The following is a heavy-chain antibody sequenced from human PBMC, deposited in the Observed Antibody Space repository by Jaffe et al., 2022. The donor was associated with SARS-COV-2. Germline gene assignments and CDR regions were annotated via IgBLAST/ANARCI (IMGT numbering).Heavy chain of an antibody. CDR3: AKGSKRRDYYYGMDV. V-gene: IGHV3-30*18. Sequence: QVQLVESGGGVVQPGRSLRLSCAASGFTFSSYGMHWVRQAPGKGLEWVAVISYDGSNKYYADSVKGRFTISRDNSKNTLYLQMNSLRAEDTAVYYCAKGSKRRDYYYGMDVWGQGTTVTVSS. CDR1: GFTFSSYG. D-gene: IGHD3-10*01. CDR2: ISYDGSNK. J-gene: IGHJ6*02.